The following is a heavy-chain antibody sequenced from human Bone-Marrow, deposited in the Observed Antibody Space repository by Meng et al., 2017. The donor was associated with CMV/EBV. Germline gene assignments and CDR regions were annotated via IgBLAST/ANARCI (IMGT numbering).Heavy chain of an antibody. V-gene: IGHV4-34*01. CDR1: GGSFSGYY. CDR2: INHSGST. CDR3: ARGFRPYQLLPNWFDP. Sequence: SETLSLTCAVYGGSFSGYYWSWIRQPPGKGLEWIGEINHSGSTNYNPSLKSRVTISVDTSKNQFSLKLSSVTAADTAVYYCARGFRPYQLLPNWFDPWGQGTLVTVSS. D-gene: IGHD2-2*01. J-gene: IGHJ5*02.